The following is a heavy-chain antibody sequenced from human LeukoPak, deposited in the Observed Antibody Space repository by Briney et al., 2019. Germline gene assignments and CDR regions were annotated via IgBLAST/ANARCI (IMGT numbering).Heavy chain of an antibody. D-gene: IGHD3-10*01. CDR2: ISYDGSNK. CDR1: GFTFSSHA. Sequence: GGSLRLSCAASGFTFSSHAMSWVRQAPGKGLEWVAVISYDGSNKYYADSVKGRFTISRDNSKNTLYLQMNSLRAEDTAVYYCAKDSLRYYYGSGSYFVHWGQGTLVTVSS. V-gene: IGHV3-30*18. CDR3: AKDSLRYYYGSGSYFVH. J-gene: IGHJ4*02.